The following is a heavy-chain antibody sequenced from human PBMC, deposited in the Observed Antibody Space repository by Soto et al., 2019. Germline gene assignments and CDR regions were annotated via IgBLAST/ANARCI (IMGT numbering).Heavy chain of an antibody. J-gene: IGHJ2*01. CDR2: GYHSVSI. V-gene: IGHV4-59*01. CDR1: GGSITDYY. D-gene: IGHD3-16*01. CDR3: ARAFAGFGAYWYFDL. Sequence: SETLSLTCTVSGGSITDYYWSWIRQPPGKALEWIGYGYHSVSIHYNPSLKTRVTISVDTSENQFSLRLRSVTAADTAVYYCARAFAGFGAYWYFDLWGRGTLVTVSS.